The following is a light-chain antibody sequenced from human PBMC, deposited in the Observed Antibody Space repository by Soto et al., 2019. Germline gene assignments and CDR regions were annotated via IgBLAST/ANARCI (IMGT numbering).Light chain of an antibody. V-gene: IGKV4-1*01. CDR1: QSVLYSSNNKNY. CDR2: WAS. Sequence: DIVMTQSPDSLAVSLGERATINCKSSQSVLYSSNNKNYLVWYQQKPGQPPKLLLYWASTRESGVPDRFSGSGSGTDFTLTISSLQAEDVAVYVCQQYYGNPTFGGGTKVEIK. J-gene: IGKJ4*01. CDR3: QQYYGNPT.